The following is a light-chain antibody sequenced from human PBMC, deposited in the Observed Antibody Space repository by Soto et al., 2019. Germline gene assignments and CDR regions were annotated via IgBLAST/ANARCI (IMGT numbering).Light chain of an antibody. CDR3: TSYTSTIPYV. CDR2: EVS. CDR1: SNDVGGYNY. J-gene: IGLJ1*01. V-gene: IGLV2-14*01. Sequence: QSVLTQPPSVSGAPGQTITISCTGSSNDVGGYNYVSWYQQHPGQAPKLIIYEVSDRPSGVSPRFSGSKSGNTASLTISGLQVEDEADYFCTSYTSTIPYVFGSGTKLTVL.